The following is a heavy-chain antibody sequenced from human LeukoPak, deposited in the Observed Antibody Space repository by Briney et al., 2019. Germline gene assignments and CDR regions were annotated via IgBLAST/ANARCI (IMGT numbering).Heavy chain of an antibody. Sequence: SETLSLTCTVSGGSISSYYWSWIRQPPGKGLEWIGYIHYSGSTNYNPSLKSRVTISVDTSKNQFSLKLSSVTAADTAVYYCARHRGGDYYDSSSTARYGMDVWGQGTTVTVSS. CDR3: ARHRGGDYYDSSSTARYGMDV. CDR1: GGSISSYY. D-gene: IGHD3-22*01. CDR2: IHYSGST. V-gene: IGHV4-59*08. J-gene: IGHJ6*02.